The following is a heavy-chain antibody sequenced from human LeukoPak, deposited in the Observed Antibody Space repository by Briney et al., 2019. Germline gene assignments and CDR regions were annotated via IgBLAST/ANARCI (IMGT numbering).Heavy chain of an antibody. CDR3: ARGGSSGYYYYYGMDV. Sequence: GASVTVSYKASGYTLTGYYMHWVRQAPGQGLAWMGWINPNSGGTNYAQKFQGRVTMTRDTSISTAYMELSRLRSDDTAVYYWARGGSSGYYYYYGMDVWGEGTTVTVSS. CDR2: INPNSGGT. D-gene: IGHD6-19*01. CDR1: GYTLTGYY. J-gene: IGHJ6*04. V-gene: IGHV1-2*02.